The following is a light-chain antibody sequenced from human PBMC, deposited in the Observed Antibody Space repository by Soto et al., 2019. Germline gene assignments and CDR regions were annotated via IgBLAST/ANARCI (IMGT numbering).Light chain of an antibody. V-gene: IGKV1-39*01. J-gene: IGKJ2*03. CDR1: QSISSS. Sequence: DIQMTQSPSSLSASVGDRVTITCRASQSISSSLNWYHQKPGKAPKLLISAASSLQSGVPSRFSGSGSGTDFTLTISSLQPEDFATYYCQQSYSCPYSFGQGTKLEIK. CDR3: QQSYSCPYS. CDR2: AAS.